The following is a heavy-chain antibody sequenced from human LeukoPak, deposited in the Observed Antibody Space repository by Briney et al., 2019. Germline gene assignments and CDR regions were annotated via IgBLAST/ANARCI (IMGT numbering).Heavy chain of an antibody. CDR2: ISAYNGNT. D-gene: IGHD5-18*01. Sequence: ASVTVSFTASGYTFTIYGISWVRQAPGQGLEWMGWISAYNGNTNYAQKLQGRVTMTTDTSTSTAYMELRSLRSDDTAVYYCARGRDTAKGDYWGQGTLVTVSS. V-gene: IGHV1-18*04. CDR1: GYTFTIYG. CDR3: ARGRDTAKGDY. J-gene: IGHJ4*02.